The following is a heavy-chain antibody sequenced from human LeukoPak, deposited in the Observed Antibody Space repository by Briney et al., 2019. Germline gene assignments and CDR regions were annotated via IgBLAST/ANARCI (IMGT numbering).Heavy chain of an antibody. D-gene: IGHD6-19*01. CDR2: ITTSSSYM. CDR3: AKDPQPTDSSGWYSYFDY. V-gene: IGHV3-21*01. CDR1: GFTFSAYN. Sequence: GGSLRLSCAASGFTFSAYNMNWVRRTPGKGLEWVSSITTSSSYMFYADSVRGRFTISRDNAENSLYLQMNSLRDEDTAVYYCAKDPQPTDSSGWYSYFDYWGQGTLVTVSS. J-gene: IGHJ4*02.